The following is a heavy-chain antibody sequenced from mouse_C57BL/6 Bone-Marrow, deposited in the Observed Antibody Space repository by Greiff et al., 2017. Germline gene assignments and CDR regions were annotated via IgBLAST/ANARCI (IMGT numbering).Heavy chain of an antibody. CDR3: ARDPP. V-gene: IGHV3-6*01. J-gene: IGHJ2*01. Sequence: EVQLQESGPGLVKPSQSLSLTCSVTGYSITSGYYWNWIRQFPGNKLEWMGYISYDGSNNYNPSLKNRISITRDTSKNQFFLKLNSVTTEDTATYYCARDPPWGQGTTLTVSS. CDR2: ISYDGSN. CDR1: GYSITSGYY.